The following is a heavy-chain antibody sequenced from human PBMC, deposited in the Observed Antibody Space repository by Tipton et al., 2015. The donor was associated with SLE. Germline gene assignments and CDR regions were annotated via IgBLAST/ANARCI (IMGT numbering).Heavy chain of an antibody. V-gene: IGHV4-59*01. CDR2: IYFGGST. J-gene: IGHJ6*03. Sequence: TLSLTCTVSGGSISSYYWSWIQQPPGKGLEWIGYIYFGGSTNYNPSLKSRVTISLDTSKSQFSLKLSSVTAADTAVYYCASSVVVHYYMDVWGKGTTVTVSS. CDR3: ASSVVVHYYMDV. D-gene: IGHD2-2*01. CDR1: GGSISSYY.